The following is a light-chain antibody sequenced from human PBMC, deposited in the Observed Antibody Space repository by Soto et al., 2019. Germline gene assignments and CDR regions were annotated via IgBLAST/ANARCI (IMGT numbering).Light chain of an antibody. V-gene: IGKV3-15*01. CDR3: QQYNNWPFT. CDR1: QSVSSS. CDR2: GAS. Sequence: EIVMTQSPATLSVSPGERATLSCRASQSVSSSLAWYQQKPGQAPRLLISGASTRATGIPARFSGSGSGTEFTLTISSLQSEDFAVYYCQQYNNWPFTFGPGTKVDIK. J-gene: IGKJ3*01.